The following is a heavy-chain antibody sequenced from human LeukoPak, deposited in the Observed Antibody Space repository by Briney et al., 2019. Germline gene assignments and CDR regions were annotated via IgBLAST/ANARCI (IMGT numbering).Heavy chain of an antibody. D-gene: IGHD3-22*01. Sequence: KTSETLSLTCTVPGGSISSSTYYWGWIRQPPGKGLEWIGSISHSGNTYYNSSLKSRVTISVDTSKNQFSLRLSSVTAADTAVYYCASQYYYDNSGHPAIENWGQGTLVTVSS. CDR1: GGSISSSTYY. CDR3: ASQYYYDNSGHPAIEN. CDR2: ISHSGNT. V-gene: IGHV4-39*01. J-gene: IGHJ4*02.